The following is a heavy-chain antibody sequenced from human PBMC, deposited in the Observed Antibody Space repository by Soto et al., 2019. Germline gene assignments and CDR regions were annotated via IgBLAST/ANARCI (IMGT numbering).Heavy chain of an antibody. CDR2: ISGSGGST. CDR1: GFTFSSYA. CDR3: AKGVGRYYDSSASPGFDY. J-gene: IGHJ4*02. D-gene: IGHD3-22*01. V-gene: IGHV3-23*01. Sequence: EVQLLESGGGLVQPGGSLRLSCAASGFTFSSYAMSWVRQAPGKGLEWVSAISGSGGSTYYADSVKGRFTISRDNSKNTLYLQMNSLRAEDTAVYYCAKGVGRYYDSSASPGFDYWGQGTLVTVSS.